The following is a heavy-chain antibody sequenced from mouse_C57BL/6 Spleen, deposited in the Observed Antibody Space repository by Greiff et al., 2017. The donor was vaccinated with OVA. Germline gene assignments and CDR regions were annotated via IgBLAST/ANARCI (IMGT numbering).Heavy chain of an antibody. CDR3: AGRWDVSFDY. CDR2: IYPGDGDT. CDR1: GYAFSSYW. D-gene: IGHD4-1*01. Sequence: VMLVESGAELVKPGASVKISCKASGYAFSSYWMNWVKQRPGKGLEWIGQIYPGDGDTNYNGKFKGKATLTADKSSSTAYMQLSSLTSEDSAVYFCAGRWDVSFDYWGQGTTLTVSS. J-gene: IGHJ2*01. V-gene: IGHV1-80*01.